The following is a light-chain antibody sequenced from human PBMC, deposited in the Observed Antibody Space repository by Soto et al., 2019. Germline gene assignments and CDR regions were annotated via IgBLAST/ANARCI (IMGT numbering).Light chain of an antibody. Sequence: HVTQSPSSLSASVGDRVTITCRASQGISSALAWYQQKPGRAPKLLIYDASGLESGVPSRFSGSASGTDFTLTISSLQPEDFATYYCQQFNSYPFTFGPGTKVDLK. CDR1: QGISSA. J-gene: IGKJ3*01. V-gene: IGKV1-13*02. CDR3: QQFNSYPFT. CDR2: DAS.